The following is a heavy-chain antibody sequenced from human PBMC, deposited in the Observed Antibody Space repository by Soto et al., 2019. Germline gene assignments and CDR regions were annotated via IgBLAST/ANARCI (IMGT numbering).Heavy chain of an antibody. V-gene: IGHV4-34*01. CDR1: GGSFSDYY. J-gene: IGHJ6*04. CDR2: INHSGST. CDR3: ARARKGSGSDYYYHYGMDV. D-gene: IGHD3-3*01. Sequence: SETLSLTCSVYGGSFSDYYWSWIRQPPEKGLEWIGEINHSGSTNYNPSLKSRVTISVHTSKNQFSLKLSSVTAADTAVYYCARARKGSGSDYYYHYGMDVWGKGTTVTVS.